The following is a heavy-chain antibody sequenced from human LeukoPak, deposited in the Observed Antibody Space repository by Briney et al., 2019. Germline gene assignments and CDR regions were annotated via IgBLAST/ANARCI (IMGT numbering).Heavy chain of an antibody. J-gene: IGHJ4*02. Sequence: GDSVKGLGKASGFTFSWLRISWGGQAPGQGSEWTGWISGYNGNTNYAQKLQGRVTMTTDTSTSTAYMELRSLRSDDTAVYYCAREIVVVPAAMDYWGQGTLVTVSS. D-gene: IGHD2-2*01. CDR3: AREIVVVPAAMDY. V-gene: IGHV1-18*01. CDR2: ISGYNGNT. CDR1: GFTFSWLR.